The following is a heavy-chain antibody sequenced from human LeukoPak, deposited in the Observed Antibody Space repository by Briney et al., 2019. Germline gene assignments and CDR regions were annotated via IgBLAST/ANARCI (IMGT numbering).Heavy chain of an antibody. D-gene: IGHD3-22*01. CDR1: GFAFSDYY. CDR3: ARAGDSSGYYIYNWFDP. CDR2: ISSSGSTI. J-gene: IGHJ5*02. V-gene: IGHV3-11*04. Sequence: GGSLRLSCAASGFAFSDYYMSWIRQAPGKGLEWVSYISSSGSTIYYADSVKGRFTISRDNAKNSLYLQMNSLRAEDTAVYYCARAGDSSGYYIYNWFDPWGQGTLVTVSS.